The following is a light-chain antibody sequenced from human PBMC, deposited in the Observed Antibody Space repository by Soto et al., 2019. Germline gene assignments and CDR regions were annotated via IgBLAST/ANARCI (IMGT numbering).Light chain of an antibody. J-gene: IGKJ4*01. CDR3: QQYGNYPLT. Sequence: AIQLTQSPSSLSASVGDRVTLACRTSHGIVNALAWYQQKPGRPPKLLMYDASILQSGVPFRFSGSGSGTDFTLTITGLQPEDFATYFCQQYGNYPLTFGGGTKVDIK. CDR2: DAS. CDR1: HGIVNA. V-gene: IGKV1D-13*01.